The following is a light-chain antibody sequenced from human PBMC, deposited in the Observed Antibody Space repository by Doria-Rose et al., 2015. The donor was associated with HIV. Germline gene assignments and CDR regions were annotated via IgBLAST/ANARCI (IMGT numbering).Light chain of an antibody. J-gene: IGKJ1*01. CDR3: QQTYSSPPWT. CDR2: AAS. Sequence: YLYASIGDRVTLTCRSSHTVSTYLNWFQQEPGKAPKLLIYAASRLQSGVPSRFSGSGSGTDFTLTISGLQPGDFATYYCQQTYSSPPWTFGQGTKVEMK. CDR1: HTVSTY. V-gene: IGKV1-39*01.